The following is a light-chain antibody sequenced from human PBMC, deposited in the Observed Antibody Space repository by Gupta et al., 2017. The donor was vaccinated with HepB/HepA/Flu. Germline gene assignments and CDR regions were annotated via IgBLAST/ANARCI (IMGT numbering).Light chain of an antibody. V-gene: IGKV3-20*01. Sequence: IVLTQSPGTLSLSPGERATLSCRASQNVNSNFLAWYQQKPGQAPRLLIYGGSSRATGIPDRFSGSGSGTDFTLTISGLEPEDFAVYYCLQDGSSPRTFGQGTKVEIK. J-gene: IGKJ1*01. CDR3: LQDGSSPRT. CDR2: GGS. CDR1: QNVNSNF.